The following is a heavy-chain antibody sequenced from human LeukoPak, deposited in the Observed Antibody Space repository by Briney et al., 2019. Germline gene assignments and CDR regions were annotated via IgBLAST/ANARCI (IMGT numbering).Heavy chain of an antibody. J-gene: IGHJ4*02. V-gene: IGHV3-23*01. CDR1: GFTVSSNY. Sequence: PGGSLRLSCAASGFTVSSNYMSWVRQAPGKGLEWVSVISGSGGSTYYADSVKGRFTISRDNSKNTLYLQMNSLRAEDTAVYYCAKDGEKITMVRAFDYWGQGTLVTVSS. CDR3: AKDGEKITMVRAFDY. CDR2: ISGSGGST. D-gene: IGHD3-10*01.